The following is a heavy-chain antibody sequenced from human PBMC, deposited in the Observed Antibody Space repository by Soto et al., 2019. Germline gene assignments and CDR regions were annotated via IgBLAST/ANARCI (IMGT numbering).Heavy chain of an antibody. J-gene: IGHJ6*02. CDR2: IIPIFGTA. CDR3: ARARGMMGDPGSPYYYGMDV. CDR1: GGTFSSYA. V-gene: IGHV1-69*13. D-gene: IGHD1-26*01. Sequence: RASVKVSCKASGGTFSSYAISWVRQAPGQGLEWMGGIIPIFGTANYAQKFQGRVTITADESTSTAYMELSSLRSEDTAVYYCARARGMMGDPGSPYYYGMDVWGQGTTVTVSS.